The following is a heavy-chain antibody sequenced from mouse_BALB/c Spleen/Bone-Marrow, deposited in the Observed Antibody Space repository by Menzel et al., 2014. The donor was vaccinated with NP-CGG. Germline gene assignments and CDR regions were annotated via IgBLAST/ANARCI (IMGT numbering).Heavy chain of an antibody. J-gene: IGHJ2*01. CDR1: GFTFSSYA. CDR3: ARDSSGYFDY. CDR2: ISSGGSYT. Sequence: EVQRVESGGGLVKPGGSLKLSCAASGFTFSSYAMSWVRQSPEKRLEWVAEISSGGSYTYYPDTVTGRFTISRDNAKNTLYLEMSSLRSEDTAMYYCARDSSGYFDYRGQGTTLTVSS. V-gene: IGHV5-9-4*01. D-gene: IGHD3-1*01.